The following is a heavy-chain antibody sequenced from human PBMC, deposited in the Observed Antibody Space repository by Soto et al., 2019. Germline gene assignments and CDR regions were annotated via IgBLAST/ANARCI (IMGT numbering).Heavy chain of an antibody. CDR1: GFTFSCYG. Sequence: QVQLVESGGGVVQPGRSLRLSCAASGFTFSCYGMHWVRQAPGKGLEWVAVISNQGSNKYYADSVKGRFTISRDNSKKTLYLHMNRLRAEDTAVYYCAKEVWSGPMDVWGQWTAVTVSS. J-gene: IGHJ6*02. V-gene: IGHV3-30*18. D-gene: IGHD3-3*01. CDR2: ISNQGSNK. CDR3: AKEVWSGPMDV.